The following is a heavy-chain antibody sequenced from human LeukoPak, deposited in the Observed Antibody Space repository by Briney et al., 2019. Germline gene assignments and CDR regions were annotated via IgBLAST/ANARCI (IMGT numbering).Heavy chain of an antibody. J-gene: IGHJ4*02. V-gene: IGHV1-18*01. CDR2: ISAYNGNT. D-gene: IGHD5-24*01. CDR1: GYTFTSYG. Sequence: ASVKVSCKASGYTFTSYGISWVRQAPGQGLEWMGWISAYNGNTNYAQKLQSRVTMTTDTSTSTAYMKLRSLRSDDTAVYYCARGQEMATIPLADYWGQGTLVTVSS. CDR3: ARGQEMATIPLADY.